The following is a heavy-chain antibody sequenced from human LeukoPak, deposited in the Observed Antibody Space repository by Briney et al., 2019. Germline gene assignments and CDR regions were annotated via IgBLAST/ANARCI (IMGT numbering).Heavy chain of an antibody. V-gene: IGHV6-1*01. D-gene: IGHD6-13*01. Sequence: SETLSLTCAISGDSVSSNTAAWHWIRQSPSRGLEWLGGTYYRSKWFHDFAQSVKSRITINPDTSRNQFSLQLNSVTPEDTAVYYCVRDHTVIAAVGTFDCWGQGTLVTVSS. CDR3: VRDHTVIAAVGTFDC. CDR1: GDSVSSNTAA. CDR2: TYYRSKWFH. J-gene: IGHJ4*02.